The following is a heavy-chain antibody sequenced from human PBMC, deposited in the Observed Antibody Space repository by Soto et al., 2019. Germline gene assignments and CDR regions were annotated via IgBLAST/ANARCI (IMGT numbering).Heavy chain of an antibody. Sequence: PSETLSLTCTVSGGSISTYYWSWIRQPPGKGLEWIGYIYYSGSTNYNPSLKSRVTISVDTSKNQFSLKVNSVTAADTAVYYCARLGRNYDVLTGYYITYYFDYWGQGTVVTVSS. CDR1: GGSISTYY. CDR2: IYYSGST. J-gene: IGHJ4*02. V-gene: IGHV4-59*08. CDR3: ARLGRNYDVLTGYYITYYFDY. D-gene: IGHD3-9*01.